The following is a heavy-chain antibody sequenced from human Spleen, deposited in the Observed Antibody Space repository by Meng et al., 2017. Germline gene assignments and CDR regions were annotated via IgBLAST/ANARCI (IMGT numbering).Heavy chain of an antibody. Sequence: GESLKISCAASEFTFSSYAMSWVRQAPGKGLEWVSGISATGGGTYYADSVKGRFTISRDNSKNTLYLQMNSLRAEDTAVYYCARLSLDTAMVDGWGQGTTVTVSS. J-gene: IGHJ6*02. D-gene: IGHD5-18*01. CDR2: ISATGGGT. CDR1: EFTFSSYA. CDR3: ARLSLDTAMVDG. V-gene: IGHV3-23*01.